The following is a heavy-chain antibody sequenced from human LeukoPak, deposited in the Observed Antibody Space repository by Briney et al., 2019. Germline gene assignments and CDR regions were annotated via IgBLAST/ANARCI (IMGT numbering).Heavy chain of an antibody. CDR2: ISGSGHNT. D-gene: IGHD3-3*01. CDR1: GFTFTNYA. CDR3: AKEGPYDFWSGYSHTEYYFDY. J-gene: IGHJ4*02. Sequence: GGSLRLSCAASGFTFTNYAITWIRQAPGKGLEWVSTISGSGHNTYYADSVQGRFTISRDNSKNTLFLQMNSLRAEDTAVYYCAKEGPYDFWSGYSHTEYYFDYWGQGTLVTVSS. V-gene: IGHV3-23*01.